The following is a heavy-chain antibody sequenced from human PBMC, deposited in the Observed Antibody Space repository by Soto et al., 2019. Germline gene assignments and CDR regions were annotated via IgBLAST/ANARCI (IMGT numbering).Heavy chain of an antibody. CDR2: ISGSGSST. V-gene: IGHV3-23*01. CDR1: GFTFNSYA. D-gene: IGHD6-19*01. J-gene: IGHJ4*02. Sequence: EVQLLESGGGLVQPGGSLRLSCAASGFTFNSYAMIWVRQAPGKGLDWVAAISGSGSSTYYADSVSGRFTISRDNSNDTLFLQMNSLRDEETAVYYCAKGQTQWGSGPCRFDQWGQGTLVTVSS. CDR3: AKGQTQWGSGPCRFDQ.